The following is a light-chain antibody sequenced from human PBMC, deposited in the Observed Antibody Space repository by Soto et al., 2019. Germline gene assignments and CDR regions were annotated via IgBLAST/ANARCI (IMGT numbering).Light chain of an antibody. J-gene: IGKJ5*01. CDR2: AAS. V-gene: IGKV1-9*01. CDR1: QAISTY. CDR3: QQLNSY. Sequence: DIQLTQSPSFLSASVGDRVTITCRASQAISTYLAWYQQKPGKAPKLLIYAASTLQSGVPSRFSGSGSGTEFTLTISSLQPEDSATYYCQQLNSYFGQGTRLEIK.